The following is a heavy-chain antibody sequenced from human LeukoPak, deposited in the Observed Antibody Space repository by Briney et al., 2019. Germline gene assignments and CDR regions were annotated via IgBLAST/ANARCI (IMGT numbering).Heavy chain of an antibody. V-gene: IGHV3-48*02. D-gene: IGHD1-26*01. CDR1: GFTFSSCS. CDR2: ISSSSSTI. CDR3: ARGGEWELPNHDAFDI. J-gene: IGHJ3*02. Sequence: GGSLRLSCAASGFTFSSCSMNWVRQAPGKGLEWVSYISSSSSTIYYADSVKGRFTISRDNAKNSLYLQMNSLRDEDTAVYYCARGGEWELPNHDAFDIWGQGTMVTVSS.